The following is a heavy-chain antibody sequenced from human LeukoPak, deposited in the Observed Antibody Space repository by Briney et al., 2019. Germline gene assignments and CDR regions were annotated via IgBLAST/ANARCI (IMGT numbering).Heavy chain of an antibody. CDR3: ARETVVVPAALFDP. CDR1: GYTFTSYD. D-gene: IGHD2-2*01. Sequence: ASVKVSCKASGYTFTSYDINWVRQATGQGLEWRGWMNPNSGNTGYAQKFQGRVTMTRNTSISTAYMELSSLRSEDTAVYYCARETVVVPAALFDPWGQGTLVTVSS. CDR2: MNPNSGNT. V-gene: IGHV1-8*01. J-gene: IGHJ5*02.